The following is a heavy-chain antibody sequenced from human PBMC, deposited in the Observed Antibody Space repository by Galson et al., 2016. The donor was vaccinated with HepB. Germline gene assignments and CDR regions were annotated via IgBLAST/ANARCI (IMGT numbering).Heavy chain of an antibody. J-gene: IGHJ4*02. Sequence: TLSLTCSVSGGSISSGGYYWSWIRQHPGKGLEWIGYIFYSGSSYYNPSLKSRVTISVDTSKNQFSLKLSSVTAADTAVYRCTSGLVRGVISFWGQGFLVSVSS. CDR1: GGSISSGGYY. CDR2: IFYSGSS. V-gene: IGHV4-31*03. CDR3: TSGLVRGVISF. D-gene: IGHD3-10*01.